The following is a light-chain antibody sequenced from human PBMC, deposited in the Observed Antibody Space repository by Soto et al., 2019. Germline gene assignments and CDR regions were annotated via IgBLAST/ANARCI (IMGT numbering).Light chain of an antibody. J-gene: IGKJ1*01. CDR3: QQYNSYSWT. Sequence: DIQMTQSPSTLSASVGDRVTITCRSSQSISSWLAWYQQKPGKAPKLLIYKASSLESGVSSRCSGSGSGTEFTLTSSRLQPYNFATGYCQQYNSYSWTFGQGTKEEIK. V-gene: IGKV1-5*03. CDR1: QSISSW. CDR2: KAS.